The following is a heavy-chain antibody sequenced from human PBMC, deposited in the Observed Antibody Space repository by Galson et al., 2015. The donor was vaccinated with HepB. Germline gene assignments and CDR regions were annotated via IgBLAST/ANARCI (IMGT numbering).Heavy chain of an antibody. Sequence: SLRLSCAASGFTFSSYAMHWVRQAPGKGLEWVAVISYDGSNKYYADSVKGRFTISRDNSKNTLYLQMNSLRAEDTAVYYCARAYTVTLDHDAFDIWGQGTMVTVSS. CDR1: GFTFSSYA. J-gene: IGHJ3*02. CDR2: ISYDGSNK. CDR3: ARAYTVTLDHDAFDI. V-gene: IGHV3-30-3*01. D-gene: IGHD4-17*01.